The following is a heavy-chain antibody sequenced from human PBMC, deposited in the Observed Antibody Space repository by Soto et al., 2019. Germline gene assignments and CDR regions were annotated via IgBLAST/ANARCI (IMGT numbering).Heavy chain of an antibody. V-gene: IGHV4-59*08. CDR3: ARLLWSRGDWFDP. CDR1: GGSISSYY. D-gene: IGHD3-10*01. J-gene: IGHJ5*02. CDR2: IYYSGST. Sequence: SETLSLTCTVSGGSISSYYWSWIRQPPGKGLEWIGYIYYSGSTNYNSSLKSRVTISVDTSKNQFSLKLSSVTAADTAVYYCARLLWSRGDWFDPWGQGTLVTVS.